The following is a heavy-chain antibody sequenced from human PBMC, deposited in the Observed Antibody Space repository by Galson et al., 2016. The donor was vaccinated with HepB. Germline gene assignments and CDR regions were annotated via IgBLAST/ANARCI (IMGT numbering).Heavy chain of an antibody. D-gene: IGHD1-1*01. V-gene: IGHV4-39*01. CDR2: IYYNGDT. J-gene: IGHJ4*02. CDR1: GGTISSPNHY. CDR3: ARVGGGDWKLDN. Sequence: EPLSLTCSVSGGTISSPNHYWAWIRQPPGKGLEWIGNIYYNGDTYCNPSLRSRVTISIDMSKSQFSLKLTSVTAADTAVYYCARVGGGDWKLDNWGQGTLVAVSS.